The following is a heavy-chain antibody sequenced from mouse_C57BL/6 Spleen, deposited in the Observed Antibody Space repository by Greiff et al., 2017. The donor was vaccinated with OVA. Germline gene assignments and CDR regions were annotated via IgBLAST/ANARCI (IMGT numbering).Heavy chain of an antibody. J-gene: IGHJ1*03. CDR1: GYTFTDYY. D-gene: IGHD2-4*01. V-gene: IGHV1-26*01. CDR3: ARRVYYDYDRYFDV. CDR2: INPNNGGT. Sequence: EVQLQQSGPELVKPGASVKISCKASGYTFTDYYMNWVKQSHGKSLEWIGDINPNNGGTSYNQKFKGKATLTVDKSSSTAYMELRSLTSEDSAVYYCARRVYYDYDRYFDVWGTGTTVTVSS.